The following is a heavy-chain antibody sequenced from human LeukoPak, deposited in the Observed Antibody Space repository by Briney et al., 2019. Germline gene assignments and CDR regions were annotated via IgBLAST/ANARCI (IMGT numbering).Heavy chain of an antibody. V-gene: IGHV4-34*01. CDR1: VGSLNGYY. J-gene: IGHJ4*02. CDR2: IIHSGST. Sequence: SETLSLTCGVYVGSLNGYYSTWLPQSPEMGRECIGEIIHSGSTNYNPSLTSRVTISVDTSKNQFSLKLSSVTAADTAVYYCARGILVTVYAAFDYWGQGTLVTVSS. CDR3: ARGILVTVYAAFDY. D-gene: IGHD2-8*01.